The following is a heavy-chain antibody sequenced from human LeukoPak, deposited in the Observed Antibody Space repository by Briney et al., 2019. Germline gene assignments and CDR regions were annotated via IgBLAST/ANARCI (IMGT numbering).Heavy chain of an antibody. CDR1: GYSISSGYY. Sequence: SETLSLTCTASGYSISSGYYWGWIRQPPGKGLEWIGSIYHSGSTYYNPSLKSRVTISVDTSKNQFSLKLSSVTAADTAVYYCARDPTYYYDSSRAFDIWGQGTMVTVSS. CDR3: ARDPTYYYDSSRAFDI. V-gene: IGHV4-38-2*02. D-gene: IGHD3-22*01. J-gene: IGHJ3*02. CDR2: IYHSGST.